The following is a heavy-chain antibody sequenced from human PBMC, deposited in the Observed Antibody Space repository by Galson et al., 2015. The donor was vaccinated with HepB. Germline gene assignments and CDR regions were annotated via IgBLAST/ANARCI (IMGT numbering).Heavy chain of an antibody. V-gene: IGHV7-4-1*02. CDR3: ARGSSGWFRPNYFDY. CDR1: GYTFTSYA. Sequence: SVKVSCKASGYTFTSYAMNWVRQAPGQGLEWMGWINTNTGNPTYAQGFTGRFVFSLDTSVSTAYLQISSLKAEDTAVYYCARGSSGWFRPNYFDYWGQGTLVTVSS. J-gene: IGHJ4*02. D-gene: IGHD6-19*01. CDR2: INTNTGNP.